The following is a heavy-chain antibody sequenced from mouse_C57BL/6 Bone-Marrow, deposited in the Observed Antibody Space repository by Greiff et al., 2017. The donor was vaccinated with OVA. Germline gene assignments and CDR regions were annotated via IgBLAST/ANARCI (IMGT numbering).Heavy chain of an antibody. Sequence: VQLQQSGPELVKPGASVKISCKASGYSFTGYYMNWVKQSPDKSLEWVGEINPSTGGTTYNQKFKAKATLTVDKSSSTAYMQLKSLTSEDSAVYYCARGDYWGQGTTLTVSS. CDR2: INPSTGGT. CDR3: ARGDY. V-gene: IGHV1-42*01. CDR1: GYSFTGYY. J-gene: IGHJ2*01.